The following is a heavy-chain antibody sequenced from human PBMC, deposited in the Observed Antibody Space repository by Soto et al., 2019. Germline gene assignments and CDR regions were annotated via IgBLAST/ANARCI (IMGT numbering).Heavy chain of an antibody. Sequence: EVHLLESGGGLVQPGGSLRLFCAASGFTFSNYAMTCVRQAPGKGLEWVSTFTTDALTLYGDAVKGRFTISRDNSKSTLYLQMHSLRADDTAIYFCARTDKFHSQSSGCANRVDYWGQASLVTVSS. CDR3: ARTDKFHSQSSGCANRVDY. V-gene: IGHV3-23*05. CDR1: GFTFSNYA. CDR2: FTTDALT. D-gene: IGHD3-22*01. J-gene: IGHJ4*02.